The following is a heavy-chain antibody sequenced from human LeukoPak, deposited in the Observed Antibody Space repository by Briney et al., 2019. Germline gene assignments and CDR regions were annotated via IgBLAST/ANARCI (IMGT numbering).Heavy chain of an antibody. J-gene: IGHJ4*02. D-gene: IGHD6-19*01. CDR2: IYTSGST. V-gene: IGHV4-4*07. CDR1: GGSISSYY. CDR3: ARAGRGVLSGWYYFDY. Sequence: SETLSLTCTVSGGSISSYYWSWIRQPAGKGLEWIGRIYTSGSTNYNPSLKSRVTMSVDTSKNQISLKLSSVTAADTAVYYCARAGRGVLSGWYYFDYWGQGTLVTVSS.